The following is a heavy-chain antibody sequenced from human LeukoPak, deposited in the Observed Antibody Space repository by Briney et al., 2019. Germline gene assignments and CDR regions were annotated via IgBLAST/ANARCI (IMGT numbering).Heavy chain of an antibody. J-gene: IGHJ6*03. CDR2: IKQDGSEK. V-gene: IGHV3-7*01. CDR1: GFTFSSYA. D-gene: IGHD2-2*01. Sequence: PGGSLRLSCAASGFTFSSYAMSWVRQAPGKGLEWVANIKQDGSEKYYVDSVKGRFTISRDNAKNSLYLQMNSLRAEDTAVYYCAREYCSSTSCSRYYYYYMDVWGKGTTVTVSS. CDR3: AREYCSSTSCSRYYYYYMDV.